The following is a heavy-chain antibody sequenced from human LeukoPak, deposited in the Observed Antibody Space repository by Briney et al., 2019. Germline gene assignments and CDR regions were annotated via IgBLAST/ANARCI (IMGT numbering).Heavy chain of an antibody. D-gene: IGHD3-3*01. CDR2: ISGSGATI. Sequence: PGTSLRLSCAASGFTFSSYAMNWVRQAPGKGLEWVSVISGSGATIDYADSVKGRFTISRDNSKNTLYLQMNSLRAEDTAVYFCTSSLEWLSLFDYWGQGTLVTVSS. V-gene: IGHV3-23*01. CDR3: TSSLEWLSLFDY. J-gene: IGHJ4*02. CDR1: GFTFSSYA.